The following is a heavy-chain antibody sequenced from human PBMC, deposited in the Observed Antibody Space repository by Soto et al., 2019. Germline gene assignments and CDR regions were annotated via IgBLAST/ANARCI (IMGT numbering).Heavy chain of an antibody. J-gene: IGHJ3*02. CDR2: ISSSRSYT. CDR1: GFTFSDYY. V-gene: IGHV3-11*05. Sequence: QVQLVESGGGLVKPGGSLRLSCAASGFTFSDYYMSWIHQAPGKGLEWVSYISSSRSYTNYADSVKGRFTISRDNAKNSLYLQMNSLRAEDTAVYYCARDADILTGSDAFDIWGQGTMVTVSS. CDR3: ARDADILTGSDAFDI. D-gene: IGHD3-9*01.